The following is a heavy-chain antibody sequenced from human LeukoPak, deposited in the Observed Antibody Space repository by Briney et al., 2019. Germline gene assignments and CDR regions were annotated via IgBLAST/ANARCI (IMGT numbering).Heavy chain of an antibody. CDR2: ISSSGDTI. CDR1: GFTFSFYE. D-gene: IGHD3-22*01. V-gene: IGHV3-48*03. CDR3: ARIVMGTRDY. J-gene: IGHJ4*02. Sequence: PGGSLRLSCEASGFTFSFYEMNWVRQAPGKGAEWVSYISSSGDTIYYADSVKGRFTISRDNAKNSLHLQMNSLKAEDTAVYYCARIVMGTRDYWGQGTLVTVSS.